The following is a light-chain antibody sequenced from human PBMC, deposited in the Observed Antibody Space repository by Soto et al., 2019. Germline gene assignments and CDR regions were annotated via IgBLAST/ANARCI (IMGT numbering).Light chain of an antibody. J-gene: IGKJ2*01. V-gene: IGKV4-1*01. CDR3: QQYYSTPPYT. CDR1: QSVLYSSNNKNY. Sequence: DIVMTQSPGSLAVSLGERATSNCKSSQSVLYSSNNKNYLAWYQQKPGQPPKLLIYWASTRESGVPDRFSGRGSGTDFSLTISSLQAEDVAVYYCQQYYSTPPYTFGQGTKLEIK. CDR2: WAS.